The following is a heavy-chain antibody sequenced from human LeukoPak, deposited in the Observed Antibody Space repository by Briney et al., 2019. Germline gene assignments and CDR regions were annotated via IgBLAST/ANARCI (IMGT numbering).Heavy chain of an antibody. V-gene: IGHV3-48*03. D-gene: IGHD3-22*01. J-gene: IGHJ4*02. CDR3: AKDQVWIVVGSFDY. CDR2: IGTTGNTI. Sequence: GGSLRLSCAASGFTFSSYEMNWVRQAPGKGLEWVSYIGTTGNTIYYADSVKGRFTISRDNSKNTLYLQMTSLRAEDTAVYYCAKDQVWIVVGSFDYWGQGTLVTVSS. CDR1: GFTFSSYE.